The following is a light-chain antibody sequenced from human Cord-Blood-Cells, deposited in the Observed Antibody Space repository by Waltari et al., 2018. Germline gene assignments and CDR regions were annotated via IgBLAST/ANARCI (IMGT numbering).Light chain of an antibody. V-gene: IGLV3-10*01. CDR3: YSTDSSGNHWV. CDR2: EDS. Sequence: SYELPQPPSVSVSPGQTARLTCPGAALPKKYAYWYQQKSGQAPVLVIYEDSKRPSGIPERFSGSSSGTMATLTISGAQVEDEADYYCYSTDSSGNHWVFGGGTKLTVL. J-gene: IGLJ3*02. CDR1: ALPKKY.